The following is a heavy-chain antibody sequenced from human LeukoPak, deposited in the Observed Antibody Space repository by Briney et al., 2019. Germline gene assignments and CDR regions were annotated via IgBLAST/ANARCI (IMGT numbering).Heavy chain of an antibody. Sequence: GGSLRLSCAASGFSFSSYEMNWVRQAPGKGLEWVSYISSSGSIMYSADSVKGRFTISRDNAKNSLYLQMNSLRAEDTAIYYCSGQYSSSSVVDYWGREPWSPSPQ. CDR2: ISSSGSIM. D-gene: IGHD6-6*01. V-gene: IGHV3-48*03. CDR1: GFSFSSYE. CDR3: SGQYSSSSVVDY. J-gene: IGHJ4*02.